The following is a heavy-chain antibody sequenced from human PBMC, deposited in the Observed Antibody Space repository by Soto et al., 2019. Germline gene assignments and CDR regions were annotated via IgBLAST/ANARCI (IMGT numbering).Heavy chain of an antibody. V-gene: IGHV4-4*07. J-gene: IGHJ4*02. CDR3: ARAGMTTGDT. Sequence: SETLSLTCIVSGVSVRSYTWSWVRQPANKGLEWIGRVFSSVSATYNPSLKSRVSISMDTPENRISLKLDSVTAADEGVYFCARAGMTTGDTWGPGTLVTVSS. CDR1: GVSVRSYT. CDR2: VFSSVSA. D-gene: IGHD2-21*02.